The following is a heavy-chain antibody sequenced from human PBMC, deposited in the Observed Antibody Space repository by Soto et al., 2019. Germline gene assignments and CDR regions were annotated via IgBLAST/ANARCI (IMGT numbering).Heavy chain of an antibody. D-gene: IGHD3-9*01. V-gene: IGHV3-11*01. Sequence: GESLKISCAASGFTFSDYYMSWIRQAPGKGLEWVSYISSSGSTIYYADSVKGRFTISRDNAKNSLYLQMNSLRAEDTAVYYCAREGSHYDILTGYLVYYYYGMDVWGQGTTVTVSS. CDR1: GFTFSDYY. CDR3: AREGSHYDILTGYLVYYYYGMDV. CDR2: ISSSGSTI. J-gene: IGHJ6*02.